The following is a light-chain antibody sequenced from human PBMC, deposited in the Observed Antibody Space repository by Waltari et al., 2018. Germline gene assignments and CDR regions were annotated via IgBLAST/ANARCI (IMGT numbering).Light chain of an antibody. CDR1: QDISHN. CDR2: KRT. J-gene: IGKJ5*01. Sequence: NQMTPSPSSLAASVGNTVPITCPANQDISHNLNWYQKNPGKAPKVLISKRTNLATGVLLRCIGGGSVRYYSLTTISIQPDDIVTYYCQHLNNLPLFTFGQGTRVEIK. V-gene: IGKV1-33*01. CDR3: QHLNNLPLFT.